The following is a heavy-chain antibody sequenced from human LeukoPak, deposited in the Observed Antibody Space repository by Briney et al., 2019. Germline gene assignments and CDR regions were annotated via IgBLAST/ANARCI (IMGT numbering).Heavy chain of an antibody. D-gene: IGHD4-23*01. CDR2: INHSGCT. CDR3: ARANYGGNSSFDY. J-gene: IGHJ4*02. V-gene: IGHV4-34*01. Sequence: SETLSLTCAVYGGSFSGHYWSWIRQPPGKGLEWIGEINHSGCTNYNPSLKSRVTISVDTSNNQFSLKLSSVTAADTAVYYCARANYGGNSSFDYWGQGTLVTVSS. CDR1: GGSFSGHY.